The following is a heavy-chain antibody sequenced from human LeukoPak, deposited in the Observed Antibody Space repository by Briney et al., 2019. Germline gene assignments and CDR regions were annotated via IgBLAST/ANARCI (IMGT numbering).Heavy chain of an antibody. CDR3: AREGRVAGHWFDP. J-gene: IGHJ5*02. D-gene: IGHD6-19*01. Sequence: SETLSLTCTVSDGSLSSYYWSWIRQPAGKGLEWIGRIYTSGSTSYNPSLKSRVTMSVDTSKKQFSLKLSSVTAADTAVYYCAREGRVAGHWFDPWGQGTLVTVSS. V-gene: IGHV4-4*07. CDR2: IYTSGST. CDR1: DGSLSSYY.